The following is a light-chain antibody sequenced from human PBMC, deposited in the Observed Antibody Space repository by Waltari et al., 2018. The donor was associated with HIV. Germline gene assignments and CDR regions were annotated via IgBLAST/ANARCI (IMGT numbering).Light chain of an antibody. CDR2: GDH. CDR1: TSNIGAHYG. CDR3: QSYDSSLSSVL. V-gene: IGLV1-40*01. Sequence: QSVLTQPPSVSGAPGQRVTISCTGSTSNIGAHYGLNWYQEVPGTAPRLLIYGDHNRPSGIPDRFSGSRSGTSASLAINGLQAEDEAEYYCQSYDSSLSSVLFGGGTKLTVL. J-gene: IGLJ2*01.